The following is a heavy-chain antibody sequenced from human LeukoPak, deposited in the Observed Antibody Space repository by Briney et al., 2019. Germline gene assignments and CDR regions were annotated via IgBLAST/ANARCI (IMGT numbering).Heavy chain of an antibody. V-gene: IGHV3-7*01. J-gene: IGHJ4*02. CDR1: GFTFSSYW. CDR3: ARAYSSSWEYYFDY. CDR2: IKQDGSEK. Sequence: GGSLRLSCAASGFTFSSYWMSWVRQIPGKGLEWVANIKQDGSEKYYVDSVKGRFTISRDNAKNSLYLQMNSLRAEDTAVYYCARAYSSSWEYYFDYWGQGTLVTVSS. D-gene: IGHD6-13*01.